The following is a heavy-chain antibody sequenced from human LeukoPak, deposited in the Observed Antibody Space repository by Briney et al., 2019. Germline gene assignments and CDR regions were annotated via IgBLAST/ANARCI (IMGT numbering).Heavy chain of an antibody. CDR3: ARRGYYDIFNY. Sequence: SETLSLTCSVSGVSIITYYWSWIRQPAGKGLEWIGRIYNSGSTNYNPSLKSRVTMSVDTSKNQFSLKLSSVTAADTAVYYCARRGYYDIFNYWGQGTLVTVSS. D-gene: IGHD3-22*01. J-gene: IGHJ4*02. CDR1: GVSIITYY. V-gene: IGHV4-4*07. CDR2: IYNSGST.